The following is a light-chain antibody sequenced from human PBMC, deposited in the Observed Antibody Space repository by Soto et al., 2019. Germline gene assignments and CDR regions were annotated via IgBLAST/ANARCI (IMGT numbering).Light chain of an antibody. CDR1: QSVLYSSNNKNY. J-gene: IGKJ4*01. Sequence: DIVMTQSPDSLTVSLGERATINCKSSQSVLYSSNNKNYLAWYQQKPGQPPKLLIYWASTRESGVPDRFSGSGSGTDCTLTLSSLQAEDGAVDSCQQYYRTPLTVGGGTQVEIK. CDR3: QQYYRTPLT. V-gene: IGKV4-1*01. CDR2: WAS.